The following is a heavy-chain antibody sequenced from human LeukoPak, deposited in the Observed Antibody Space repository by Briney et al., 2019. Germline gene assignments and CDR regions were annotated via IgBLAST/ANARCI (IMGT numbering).Heavy chain of an antibody. J-gene: IGHJ3*02. CDR3: AREPFTYYYDSSGYLNYAFDI. D-gene: IGHD3-22*01. CDR1: GDSVSSNSAA. V-gene: IGHV6-1*01. Sequence: SQTLSLTCAISGDSVSSNSAAWNWIRQSPSRGLEWLGKTYYRSKRYNDYAVFGKSRITINPDTSKNQVSLQLKSVPPEDTAVYYCAREPFTYYYDSSGYLNYAFDIWGQGTMVTVSS. CDR2: TYYRSKRYN.